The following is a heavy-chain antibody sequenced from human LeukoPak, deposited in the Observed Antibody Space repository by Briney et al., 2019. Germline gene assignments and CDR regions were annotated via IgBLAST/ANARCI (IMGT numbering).Heavy chain of an antibody. Sequence: TPSETLSLTCAVYGGSFSDYYWSWIRQPPGKGLEWIGEINHSGSINYNPSLKSRVTISVDTSKNQLSLKLSSVTAADTAVYYCARSGAWLVDYWGQGTLVTVSS. V-gene: IGHV4-34*01. CDR2: INHSGSI. CDR3: ARSGAWLVDY. J-gene: IGHJ4*02. D-gene: IGHD5-24*01. CDR1: GGSFSDYY.